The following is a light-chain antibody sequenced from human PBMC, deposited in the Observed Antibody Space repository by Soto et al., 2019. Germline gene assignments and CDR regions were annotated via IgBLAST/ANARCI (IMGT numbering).Light chain of an antibody. J-gene: IGKJ1*01. CDR1: QSVRSN. Sequence: EIVLTQSPGTLSLSPGERANLSCRASQSVRSNLAWYRQTPGQAPRLLMYGASTRASDTPARFTGSGSGTDFTLTISGVEPADFAVYCCQLYGSSFATFGQGTRVEV. CDR3: QLYGSSFAT. CDR2: GAS. V-gene: IGKV3-20*01.